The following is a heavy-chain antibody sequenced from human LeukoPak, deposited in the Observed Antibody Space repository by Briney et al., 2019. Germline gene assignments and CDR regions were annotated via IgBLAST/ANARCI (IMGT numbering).Heavy chain of an antibody. D-gene: IGHD1-14*01. J-gene: IGHJ4*02. CDR1: GFTFSSYS. Sequence: GGSLRLSCAASGFTFSSYSMNWVRQAPGKGLEWVSYISSSSSTIYYADSVKGRFTISRDNAKNSLYLQMNSLRAEDTAVYYCASRGRSDRNYGYFDYWGQGTLVTVSS. CDR2: ISSSSSTI. V-gene: IGHV3-48*01. CDR3: ASRGRSDRNYGYFDY.